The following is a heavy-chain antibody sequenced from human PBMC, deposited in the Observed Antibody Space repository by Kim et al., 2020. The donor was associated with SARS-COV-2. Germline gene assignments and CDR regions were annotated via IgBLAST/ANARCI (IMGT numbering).Heavy chain of an antibody. D-gene: IGHD3-10*02. CDR3: ARVNRSVLAY. Sequence: ASVKVSCKVSGYTFSKYSIQWVRQAPGQGLEWMGMINPSVGTTRYAQKFRGRATMTSDTSASTAYMELSSLTSEDTAVYYCARVNRSVLAYWCPGTLVT. CDR2: INPSVGTT. CDR1: GYTFSKYS. J-gene: IGHJ4*01. V-gene: IGHV1-46*01.